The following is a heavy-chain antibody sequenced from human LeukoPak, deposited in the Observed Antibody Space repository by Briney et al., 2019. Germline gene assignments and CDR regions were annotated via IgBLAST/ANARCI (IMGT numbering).Heavy chain of an antibody. CDR2: INPNSGGT. CDR1: GYTFTGYY. Sequence: ASVKVSCKASGYTFTGYYMHWVRPAPGQGLEWMGWINPNSGGTNYAQKFQGRVTMTRDTSISTAYMELSRLRSDDTAVYYCASSPHLRQQLVTNYWGQGTLVTVSS. J-gene: IGHJ4*02. V-gene: IGHV1-2*02. D-gene: IGHD6-6*01. CDR3: ASSPHLRQQLVTNY.